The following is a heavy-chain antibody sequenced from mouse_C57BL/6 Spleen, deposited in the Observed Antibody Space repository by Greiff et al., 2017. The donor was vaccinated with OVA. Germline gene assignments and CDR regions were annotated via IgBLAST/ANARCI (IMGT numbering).Heavy chain of an antibody. Sequence: QVQLKQSGAELVKPGASVKISCKASGYAFSSYWMNWVKQRPGKGLEWIGQIYPGDGDTNYNGKFKGKAPLTADKSSSTAYMQLSSLTSEDSAVYFCARGRYYCSYWYFDVWGTGTTVTVAS. CDR1: GYAFSSYW. D-gene: IGHD1-1*01. CDR2: IYPGDGDT. CDR3: ARGRYYCSYWYFDV. V-gene: IGHV1-80*01. J-gene: IGHJ1*03.